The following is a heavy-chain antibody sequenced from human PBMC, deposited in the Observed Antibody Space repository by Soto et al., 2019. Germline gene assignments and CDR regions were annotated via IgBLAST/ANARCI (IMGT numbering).Heavy chain of an antibody. D-gene: IGHD3-16*01. V-gene: IGHV1-69*13. CDR1: GGTFSSYA. Sequence: SVKVSCKASGGTFSSYAISWVRQAPGQGLEWMGGIIPIFGTANYAQKFQGRVTITADESTSTAYMELSSLRSEDTAVYYCARVWGQWPAAFDIWGQGTMVTVSS. CDR2: IIPIFGTA. CDR3: ARVWGQWPAAFDI. J-gene: IGHJ3*02.